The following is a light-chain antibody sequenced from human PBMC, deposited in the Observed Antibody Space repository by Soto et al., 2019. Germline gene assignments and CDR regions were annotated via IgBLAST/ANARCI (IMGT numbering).Light chain of an antibody. CDR1: SSDIGAYDY. Sequence: QSALTQPASVSGSPGQSIIISCTGTSSDIGAYDYVSWYQHHPGKVPKLIIYEVNYRPSQVSDRFSGSKSGNTASLTISGLQAEDESEYYCCSYTTRSTLVFGGGTKVTVL. V-gene: IGLV2-14*01. CDR3: CSYTTRSTLV. CDR2: EVN. J-gene: IGLJ2*01.